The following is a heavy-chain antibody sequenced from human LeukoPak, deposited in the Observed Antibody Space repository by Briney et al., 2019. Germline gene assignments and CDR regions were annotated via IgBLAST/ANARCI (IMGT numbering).Heavy chain of an antibody. D-gene: IGHD1-26*01. J-gene: IGHJ4*02. CDR1: GFIFSSYG. Sequence: GGSLRLSCAASGFIFSSYGMHWVRQAPGKGLEWVAVISYDGRNKYYADSVKGRFTISRDNSKNTLYLQMNSLRDEDTAVYYCARQFWGGASYRFDYWGQGALVTVSS. CDR2: ISYDGRNK. CDR3: ARQFWGGASYRFDY. V-gene: IGHV3-30*03.